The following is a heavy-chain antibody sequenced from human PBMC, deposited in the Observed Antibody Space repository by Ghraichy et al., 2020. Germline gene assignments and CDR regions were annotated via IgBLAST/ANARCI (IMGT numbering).Heavy chain of an antibody. CDR1: GGSFSGYY. J-gene: IGHJ5*02. Sequence: SETLSLTCAVYGGSFSGYYWSWIRQPPGKGLEWIGEINHSGSTNYNPSLKSRVTISVDTSKNQFSLKLSSVTAADTAVYYCARVLAAAGYNWFDPWGQGNLVTVSS. CDR3: ARVLAAAGYNWFDP. D-gene: IGHD6-13*01. CDR2: INHSGST. V-gene: IGHV4-34*01.